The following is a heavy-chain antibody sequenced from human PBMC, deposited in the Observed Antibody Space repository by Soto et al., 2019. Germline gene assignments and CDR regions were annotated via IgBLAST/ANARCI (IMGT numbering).Heavy chain of an antibody. CDR3: AKDGPALYLLYTWGY. D-gene: IGHD3-16*01. V-gene: IGHV3-23*01. Sequence: GGSLRLSCAASGFTFSSYAMSWVRQAPGKGLEWVSAISGSGGSTYYADSVKGRFTISGDNSKNTLYLQMNSLRAEDTAVYYCAKDGPALYLLYTWGYWGQGTLVTVSS. J-gene: IGHJ4*02. CDR2: ISGSGGST. CDR1: GFTFSSYA.